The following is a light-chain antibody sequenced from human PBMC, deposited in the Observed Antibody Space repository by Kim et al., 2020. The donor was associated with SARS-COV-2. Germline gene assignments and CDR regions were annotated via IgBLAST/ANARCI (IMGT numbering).Light chain of an antibody. CDR2: EVC. Sequence: GQSCTISCTATSSDVGGYNYVSWYQQHPGKAPELMIYEVCKRPSGVPDRFSGSKSGKTASLTVSGLQAEDEADYYCSSYAGSNNLVFGGGTQLTVL. J-gene: IGLJ2*01. CDR1: SSDVGGYNY. CDR3: SSYAGSNNLV. V-gene: IGLV2-8*01.